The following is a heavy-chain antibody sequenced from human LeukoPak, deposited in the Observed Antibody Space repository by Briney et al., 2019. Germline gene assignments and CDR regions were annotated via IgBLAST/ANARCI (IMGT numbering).Heavy chain of an antibody. J-gene: IGHJ4*02. V-gene: IGHV3-48*04. D-gene: IGHD5-12*01. Sequence: PGGSLRLSCAASGFTFSSYSMNWVRQAPGKGLEWVSYISSSGSTIYYADSVKGRFTISRDNAKNSLYLQMNSLRAEDTAVYYCARDRSGYSGYAFFDYWGQGTLVTVSS. CDR1: GFTFSSYS. CDR2: ISSSGSTI. CDR3: ARDRSGYSGYAFFDY.